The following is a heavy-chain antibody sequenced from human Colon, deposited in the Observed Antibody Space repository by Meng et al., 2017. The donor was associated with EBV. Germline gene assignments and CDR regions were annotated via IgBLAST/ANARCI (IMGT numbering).Heavy chain of an antibody. V-gene: IGHV3-23*04. J-gene: IGHJ4*02. D-gene: IGHD2-15*01. Sequence: EVQLVESGGGLVQPGGSLRLSCAASGFTFSSSALSWVRQAPGRGLEWVSTISGSGLSTYYADSVKGRFTISRDNSKNTLNLQMNSLRAEDTALYYCATALYWGQGTLVTVSS. CDR3: ATALY. CDR2: ISGSGLST. CDR1: GFTFSSSA.